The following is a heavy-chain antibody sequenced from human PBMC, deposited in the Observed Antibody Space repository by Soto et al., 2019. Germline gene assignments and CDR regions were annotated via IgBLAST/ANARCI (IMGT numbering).Heavy chain of an antibody. V-gene: IGHV3-33*01. D-gene: IGHD3-10*01. CDR3: ARARREGTKYGSGSYYKRYYYGMDV. CDR2: IWYDGSNK. Sequence: GRALSLSCAASGFTFSSYDMHWVRQAPGKGLEWVAVIWYDGSNKYYGDSVKGRFTISRDNSKNTLYLQMNSLRAEDTAVYYCARARREGTKYGSGSYYKRYYYGMDVWGQGTTVTVS. CDR1: GFTFSSYD. J-gene: IGHJ6*02.